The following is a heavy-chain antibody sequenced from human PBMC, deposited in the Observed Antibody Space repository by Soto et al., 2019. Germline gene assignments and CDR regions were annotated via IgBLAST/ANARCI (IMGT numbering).Heavy chain of an antibody. J-gene: IGHJ4*02. V-gene: IGHV4-59*08. CDR2: IYYSGST. CDR1: GGTISSWY. Sequence: TLSLTCTVSGGTISSWYWSWIRQPPGKGLEWIGYIYYSGSTNCNPSLKSRVTISVDTSKNQFSLKLSSVTAADTAVYYCARRYGSAIDYWGQGTLVTVS. D-gene: IGHD1-26*01. CDR3: ARRYGSAIDY.